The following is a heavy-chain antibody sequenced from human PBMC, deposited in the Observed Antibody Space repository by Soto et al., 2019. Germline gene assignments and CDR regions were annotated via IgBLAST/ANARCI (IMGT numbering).Heavy chain of an antibody. Sequence: EVHLVESGGGLVQPGRSLRLSCAASGFTFEDHAIHWIRQAPGKGLEWVSGINWNSGITGYADSVKGRFTISRDNDNNSLHLEMNSLRTEDTALYYCARGRGALTVVSNWFDPWGQGTLVTVSS. D-gene: IGHD3-22*01. CDR3: ARGRGALTVVSNWFDP. CDR1: GFTFEDHA. V-gene: IGHV3-9*01. J-gene: IGHJ5*02. CDR2: INWNSGIT.